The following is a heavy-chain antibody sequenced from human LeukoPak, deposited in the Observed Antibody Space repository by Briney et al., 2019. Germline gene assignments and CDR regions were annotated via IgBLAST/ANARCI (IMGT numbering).Heavy chain of an antibody. V-gene: IGHV4-4*07. CDR1: GDPMSGCD. D-gene: IGHD4-17*01. Sequence: PSETLCLTCTVSGDPMSGCDWSWIRKTAGKELQWIGRIYPSGSTNYNPSLKSRVTMSIDTSKNQFSLRLSSVTAADTAVYYCTRARYGDYFSLDYWGQGTLVTVSS. CDR2: IYPSGST. CDR3: TRARYGDYFSLDY. J-gene: IGHJ4*02.